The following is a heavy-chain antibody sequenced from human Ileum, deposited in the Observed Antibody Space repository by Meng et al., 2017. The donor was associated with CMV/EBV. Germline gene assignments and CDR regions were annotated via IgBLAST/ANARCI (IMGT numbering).Heavy chain of an antibody. D-gene: IGHD3-10*01. V-gene: IGHV4-39*07. CDR1: GGPISSSLYY. Sequence: QLQCRGPGLVKPSATLSLTCNVSGGPISSSLYYWGWIRQPPGKGLEWIGTISYSGTAFYNLSLKSRVAISIDTSKFQFSLKLSSVTATDTAVYYCARDSTYPSGLDYWGQGTLVTVSS. J-gene: IGHJ4*02. CDR3: ARDSTYPSGLDY. CDR2: ISYSGTA.